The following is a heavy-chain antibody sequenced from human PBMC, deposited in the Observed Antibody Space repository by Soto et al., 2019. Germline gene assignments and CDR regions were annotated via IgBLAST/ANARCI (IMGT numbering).Heavy chain of an antibody. J-gene: IGHJ4*02. CDR3: AAGPGGNANGYLDY. V-gene: IGHV1-58*01. CDR2: IVVGSGNT. Sequence: SVKVSCKASGFTFTSSAVHWVRQARGQRLEWIGWIVVGSGNTNYAQKFQERVTITRDMSTSTAYMELSSLRSEDTAVYYCAAGPGGNANGYLDYWGQGTLVTVSS. D-gene: IGHD1-1*01. CDR1: GFTFTSSA.